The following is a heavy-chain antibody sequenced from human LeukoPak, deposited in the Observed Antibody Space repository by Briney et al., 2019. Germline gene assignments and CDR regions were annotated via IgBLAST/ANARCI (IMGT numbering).Heavy chain of an antibody. CDR1: GYSFTSYW. CDR2: LYPGDSHT. J-gene: IGHJ4*02. D-gene: IGHD6-13*01. V-gene: IGHV5-51*01. Sequence: GESLQISCKGSGYSFTSYWIGWVRQMPGKGLEWMGILYPGDSHTIYSPSFQGQVTISADKSISTAYLQWSSLKASDTAMYYCARRSSSWSHSEYWGQGTLVTVSS. CDR3: ARRSSSWSHSEY.